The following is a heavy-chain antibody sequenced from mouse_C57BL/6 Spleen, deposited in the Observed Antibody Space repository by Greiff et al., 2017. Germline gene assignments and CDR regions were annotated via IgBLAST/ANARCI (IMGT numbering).Heavy chain of an antibody. CDR2: IYPSDSET. CDR3: ARERGIYYDHFDY. D-gene: IGHD2-4*01. J-gene: IGHJ2*01. CDR1: GYTFTSYW. V-gene: IGHV1-61*01. Sequence: QVQLQQPGAELVRPGSSVKLSCKASGYTFTSYWMDWVKQRPGQGLEWIGNIYPSDSETHYNQKFKDKATLTVDKSSSTAYMQLSSLTSEDSAVYYCARERGIYYDHFDYWGQGTTLTVSS.